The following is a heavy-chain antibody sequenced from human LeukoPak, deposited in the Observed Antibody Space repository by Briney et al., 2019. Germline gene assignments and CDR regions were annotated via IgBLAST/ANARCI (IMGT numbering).Heavy chain of an antibody. D-gene: IGHD1-26*01. J-gene: IGHJ4*02. CDR2: ISSSGSTI. Sequence: PGGSLRLSCAASGFTFSDYYMSWIRQAPGKGLEWVSYISSSGSTIYYADSVKGRFTISRDNAKNSPYLQMNSLRAEDTAVYYCAREISGERTYYFDYWGQGTLVTVSS. CDR3: AREISGERTYYFDY. V-gene: IGHV3-11*01. CDR1: GFTFSDYY.